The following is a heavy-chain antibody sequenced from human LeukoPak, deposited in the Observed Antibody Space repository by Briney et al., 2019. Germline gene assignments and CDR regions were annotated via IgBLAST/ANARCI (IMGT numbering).Heavy chain of an antibody. D-gene: IGHD2-15*01. J-gene: IGHJ6*02. CDR3: ARAGLTNLVDYYYYGMDV. V-gene: IGHV3-53*01. CDR1: GFTVSSNY. Sequence: PGGSLRLSCAASGFTVSSNYMSWVRQAPGKGLEWVSVIYSGGSTYYADSVKGRFTISRDNAKNSLYLQMNSLRAEDTAVYYCARAGLTNLVDYYYYGMDVWGQGTTVTVSS. CDR2: IYSGGST.